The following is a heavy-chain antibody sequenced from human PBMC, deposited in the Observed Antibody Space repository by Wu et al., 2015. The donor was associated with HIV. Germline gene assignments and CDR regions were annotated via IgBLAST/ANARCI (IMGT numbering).Heavy chain of an antibody. Sequence: QVQLVQSGAEVKKPGASVKVSCKASGYTFTSYCISWVRQAPGQGLEWMGWISAYNGNTNYAQKLQGRVTMTTDTSTSTAYMELRSLRSDDTAVYYCARDSNDMYYYDSSGYSDYWGQGTLVTVSS. V-gene: IGHV1-18*01. CDR1: GYTFTSYC. CDR2: ISAYNGNT. D-gene: IGHD3-22*01. CDR3: ARDSNDMYYYDSSGYSDY. J-gene: IGHJ4*02.